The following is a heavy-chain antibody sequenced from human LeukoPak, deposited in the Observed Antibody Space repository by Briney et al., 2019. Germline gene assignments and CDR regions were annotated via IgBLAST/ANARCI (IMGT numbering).Heavy chain of an antibody. V-gene: IGHV3-23*01. CDR2: ISGSGTYT. CDR3: AKDGGSSGWGPYYFDY. Sequence: PGGSLRLSCAASGFTFSSYAMSWVRQAPGKGLEWVSGISGSGTYTYYADSVKGRFTISRDKSKNTLYLQMNSLRAEDTAVYYCAKDGGSSGWGPYYFDYWGQGILVTVSS. D-gene: IGHD6-19*01. CDR1: GFTFSSYA. J-gene: IGHJ4*02.